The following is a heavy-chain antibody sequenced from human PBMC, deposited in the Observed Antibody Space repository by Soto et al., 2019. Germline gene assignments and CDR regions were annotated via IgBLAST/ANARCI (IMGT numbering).Heavy chain of an antibody. V-gene: IGHV4-61*03. Sequence: KASETLSLTCTVSGASISGGTYYWTWIRQAPGKGLEWVGYIYYTGSTNYNPALNDRVTISVDTSKNHFSLQLTSVAAADTAVYYCARGAGFSYASTWFDIWGQGTLVTVSS. J-gene: IGHJ5*02. CDR3: ARGAGFSYASTWFDI. CDR2: IYYTGST. D-gene: IGHD5-18*01. CDR1: GASISGGTYY.